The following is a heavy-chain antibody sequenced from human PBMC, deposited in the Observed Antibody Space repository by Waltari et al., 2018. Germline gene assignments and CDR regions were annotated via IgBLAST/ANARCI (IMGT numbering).Heavy chain of an antibody. CDR2: ISYNGSNK. J-gene: IGHJ1*01. V-gene: IGHV3-30-3*01. CDR1: VLTFSRYA. D-gene: IGHD6-19*01. CDR3: ARGGYSSGWSEYFQH. Sequence: VQRVECGGGVVQPGRPLSLSCAASVLTFSRYAAHWARQSRGQGVGLVAVISYNGSNKYYADSVKGRFTISRDNSKNTLYLQMNSLRAEDTAVYYCARGGYSSGWSEYFQHWGQGTLVTVSS.